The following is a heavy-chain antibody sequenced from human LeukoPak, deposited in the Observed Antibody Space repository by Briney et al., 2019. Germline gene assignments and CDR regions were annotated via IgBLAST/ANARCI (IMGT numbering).Heavy chain of an antibody. V-gene: IGHV4-59*01. Sequence: SQTLSLTCSVSGGSISSYYWSWIRQPPGKGLEWIGYIEYSGSTNHNPSLKSRVTILLDTSKNQFSLKLSSVTAADTAVYYCARVVSGYLGNYMDVWGKGTTVTISS. CDR1: GGSISSYY. D-gene: IGHD5-12*01. J-gene: IGHJ6*03. CDR3: ARVVSGYLGNYMDV. CDR2: IEYSGST.